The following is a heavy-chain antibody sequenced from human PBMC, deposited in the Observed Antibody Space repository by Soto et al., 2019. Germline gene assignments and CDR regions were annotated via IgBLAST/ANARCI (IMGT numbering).Heavy chain of an antibody. V-gene: IGHV4-59*01. J-gene: IGHJ6*02. CDR1: VGSINSYY. Sequence: SETLSLTCTVSVGSINSYYWSWIRQPPGKGLEWIGYISISGSTNYNPSLSSRVSISVDTSKNQCSLKLSYVTAADTAVYYCARGGSGSGSYYKALSFGMDVWGQGTTVTVSS. CDR3: ARGGSGSGSYYKALSFGMDV. D-gene: IGHD3-10*01. CDR2: ISISGST.